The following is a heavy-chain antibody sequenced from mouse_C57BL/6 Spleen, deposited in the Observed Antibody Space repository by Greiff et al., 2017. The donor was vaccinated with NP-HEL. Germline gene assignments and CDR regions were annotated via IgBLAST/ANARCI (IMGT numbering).Heavy chain of an antibody. J-gene: IGHJ4*01. CDR3: ARERAYDGYDAMDY. Sequence: QVQLQQPGAELVKPGASVKMSCKASGYTFTSYWITWVKQRPGQGLEWIGDIYPGSGSTNYNEKFKSKATLTVDTSSSTAYLQLSSLTSEDSAVYYCARERAYDGYDAMDYWGQGTSVTVSS. CDR2: IYPGSGST. D-gene: IGHD2-3*01. V-gene: IGHV1-55*01. CDR1: GYTFTSYW.